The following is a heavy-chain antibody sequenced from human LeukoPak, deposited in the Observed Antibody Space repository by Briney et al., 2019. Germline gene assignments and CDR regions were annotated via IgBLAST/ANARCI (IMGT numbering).Heavy chain of an antibody. J-gene: IGHJ2*01. V-gene: IGHV4-39*07. Sequence: SETLSLTCTVSGGSISSSSYYWGWIRQPPGKGLEWIGSIYYSGSTYYNPSLKSRVTISVDTSKNQSSLKLSSVTAADTAVYYCAKVVPPWMIYWYFDLWGRGTLVTVSS. CDR2: IYYSGST. CDR1: GGSISSSSYY. CDR3: AKVVPPWMIYWYFDL. D-gene: IGHD2-15*01.